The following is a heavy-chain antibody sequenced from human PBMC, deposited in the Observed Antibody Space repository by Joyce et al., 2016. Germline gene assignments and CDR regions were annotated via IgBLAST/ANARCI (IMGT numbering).Heavy chain of an antibody. CDR2: ISASGGTT. CDR1: GFTVSRNA. J-gene: IGHJ6*03. Sequence: EVQLLESGGGLIQPGGSLRLSCAASGFTVSRNAMTCVRQAPGKELGWVSVISASGGTTYYAGSVRGRFTISRDNSKNMLFLQMNDLRGEDTAVYYCAKDLLEWLPQFYFYQYMDVWGKGTTVVVSS. D-gene: IGHD3-3*01. CDR3: AKDLLEWLPQFYFYQYMDV. V-gene: IGHV3-23*01.